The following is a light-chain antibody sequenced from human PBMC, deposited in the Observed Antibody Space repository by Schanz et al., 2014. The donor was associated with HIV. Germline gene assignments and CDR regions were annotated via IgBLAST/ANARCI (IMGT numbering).Light chain of an antibody. V-gene: IGLV1-51*01. J-gene: IGLJ3*02. CDR3: VTWDSSLSAGV. CDR2: DND. CDR1: NSNIAFNY. Sequence: QSVLTQPPSVSAAPGQSVLISCSGSNSNIAFNYVSWYQQVPGRAPRLLIYDNDKLSSGVPDRFSASKSGTSATLVITRLQTGDEADYYCVTWDSSLSAGVFGGGTKLTVL.